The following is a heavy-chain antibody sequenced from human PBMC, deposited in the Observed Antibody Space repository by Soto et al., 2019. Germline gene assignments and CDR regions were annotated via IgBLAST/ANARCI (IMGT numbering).Heavy chain of an antibody. D-gene: IGHD3-16*01. Sequence: QVQLVQSGAEVKKPGASVKVSCQASGYSSNSYAMHWVRQAPRHRLEWMGWINAASGDTKYSQEFQGRVTITRDTSGSTVYMDLSSLRSEDTAFYYCVTGAHVWGTFLTWGRGTLVTVSP. J-gene: IGHJ4*02. CDR1: GYSSNSYA. CDR2: INAASGDT. CDR3: VTGAHVWGTFLT. V-gene: IGHV1-3*01.